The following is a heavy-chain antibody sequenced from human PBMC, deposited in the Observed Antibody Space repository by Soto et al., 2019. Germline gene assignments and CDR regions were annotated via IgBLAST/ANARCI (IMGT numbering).Heavy chain of an antibody. J-gene: IGHJ4*02. CDR2: VSIGGST. Sequence: DVQLLESGGGLVQPEGSLRLSCAASGFTFSSYAMGWVRQGPGKGLEWVAVVSIGGSTHYADSVRGRFIISRDNSKNTLSLQMNSLTAEDTAVYFCAKRRGAGGHFDYWCQGALVTVSS. CDR1: GFTFSSYA. D-gene: IGHD2-15*01. CDR3: AKRRGAGGHFDY. V-gene: IGHV3-23*01.